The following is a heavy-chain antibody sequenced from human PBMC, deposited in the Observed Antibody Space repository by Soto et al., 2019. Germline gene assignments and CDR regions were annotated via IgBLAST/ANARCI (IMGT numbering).Heavy chain of an antibody. CDR2: IYYSGST. CDR1: GGSISSSSYY. Sequence: QLQLQESGPGLVKPSETLSLTCTVSGGSISSSSYYWGWIRQPPGKGLEWIGSIYYSGSTYYNPSLKSRFTISVDTSKNQFSLKLSSVTAADTDVYYCARQLPNGAQFDYWGQGTLVTVSS. J-gene: IGHJ4*02. V-gene: IGHV4-39*01. D-gene: IGHD4-17*01. CDR3: ARQLPNGAQFDY.